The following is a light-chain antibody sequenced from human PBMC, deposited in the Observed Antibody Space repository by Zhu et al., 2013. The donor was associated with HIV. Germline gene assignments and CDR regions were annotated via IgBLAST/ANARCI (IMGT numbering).Light chain of an antibody. V-gene: IGKV1-9*01. CDR2: AAS. CDR3: QQYYSFPVT. J-gene: IGKJ4*01. Sequence: DIQLTQSPSFLSASVGDRVTITCRASQGISSYLAWYQQKPGKAPKLLIYAASTLQSGVPSRFSGSGSGTEFTLTISSLQPEDFATYYCQQYYSFPVTFGGGTRVEIK. CDR1: QGISSY.